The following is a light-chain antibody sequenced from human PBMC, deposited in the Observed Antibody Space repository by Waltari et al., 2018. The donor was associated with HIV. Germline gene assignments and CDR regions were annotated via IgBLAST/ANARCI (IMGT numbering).Light chain of an antibody. V-gene: IGLV3-1*01. J-gene: IGLJ2*01. CDR3: QASDTWTV. CDR1: KLGDKY. CDR2: QDT. Sequence: SYELTQPPSVSLSPGQTASIPCSGDKLGDKYVSCYQQRPGQSPVLLIYQDTKRPSGTPGGFSGSNSGNTATLTISGGQAMDESDYYCQASDTWTVFGGGTKLTVL.